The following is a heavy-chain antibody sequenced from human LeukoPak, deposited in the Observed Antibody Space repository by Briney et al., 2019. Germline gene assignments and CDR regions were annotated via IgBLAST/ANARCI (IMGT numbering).Heavy chain of an antibody. D-gene: IGHD1-1*01. CDR2: IYTSGST. CDR1: GGSISSGSYY. CDR3: AREYSAFEI. V-gene: IGHV4-61*02. Sequence: PSETLSLTCTVSGGSISSGSYYWSWIRQPAGKGLEWIGRIYTSGSTNYNPSLKSRVTISVDTSKNQFSLKLSSVTAADTAVYYCAREYSAFEIWGQGTMVTVSS. J-gene: IGHJ3*02.